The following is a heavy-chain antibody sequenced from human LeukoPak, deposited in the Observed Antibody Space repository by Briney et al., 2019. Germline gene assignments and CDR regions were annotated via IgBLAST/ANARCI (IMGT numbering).Heavy chain of an antibody. CDR3: ARELWFVNAPGSWFDP. Sequence: SETLSLTCTVSGGSISSHYWSWIRQPPGKGLEWIGYIYYSGSTNYNPSLKSRVTISVDKSKNQFSLRLTSVTAADTAVYYCARELWFVNAPGSWFDPWGQGTLVTVSS. V-gene: IGHV4-59*11. CDR2: IYYSGST. D-gene: IGHD3-10*01. CDR1: GGSISSHY. J-gene: IGHJ5*02.